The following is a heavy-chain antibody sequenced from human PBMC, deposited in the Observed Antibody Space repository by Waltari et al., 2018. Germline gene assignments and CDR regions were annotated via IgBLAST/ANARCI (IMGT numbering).Heavy chain of an antibody. Sequence: EVLLVVSGGGLGQPGGSLRLSCAASGFSFSTYVMHWVRQAPGKGLVWVSRISHDGSTTTYGDSVKGRFTVSRDNAKNTLYLQMNSLRAEDTAVYYCTKDRDWVLFDYWGQGTLVTVSS. D-gene: IGHD2-21*02. J-gene: IGHJ4*02. CDR1: GFSFSTYV. CDR2: ISHDGSTT. CDR3: TKDRDWVLFDY. V-gene: IGHV3-74*01.